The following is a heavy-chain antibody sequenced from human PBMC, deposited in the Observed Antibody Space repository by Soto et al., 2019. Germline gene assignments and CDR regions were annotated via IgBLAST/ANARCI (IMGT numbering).Heavy chain of an antibody. Sequence: QVRLVESGGGVVQPGRSLRLSCAASGFMFSNHGMHWVRQAPGKGLEWVAVIWSDGNNRYYADSVKGRFTISRDNSKNTLYLQMNSRRAEDTAVYYCVRGDNWNDEASDYWGQGTLVTVSS. CDR2: IWSDGNNR. CDR3: VRGDNWNDEASDY. CDR1: GFMFSNHG. D-gene: IGHD1-1*01. V-gene: IGHV3-33*01. J-gene: IGHJ4*02.